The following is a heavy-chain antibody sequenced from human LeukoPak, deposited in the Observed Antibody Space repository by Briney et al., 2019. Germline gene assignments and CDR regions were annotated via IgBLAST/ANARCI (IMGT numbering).Heavy chain of an antibody. V-gene: IGHV1-8*01. CDR1: GYTFTSYD. D-gene: IGHD3-22*01. Sequence: ASVKVSCKASGYTFTSYDINWVRQATGQGLEWMGWMNPNSGNTGYAQKFQGRVTMTRNTSISTAYMELSSLRSEDTAVYNCASSAREYYYDSSGSYYYYYYGMDVWGQGTTVTVSS. CDR3: ASSAREYYYDSSGSYYYYYYGMDV. J-gene: IGHJ6*02. CDR2: MNPNSGNT.